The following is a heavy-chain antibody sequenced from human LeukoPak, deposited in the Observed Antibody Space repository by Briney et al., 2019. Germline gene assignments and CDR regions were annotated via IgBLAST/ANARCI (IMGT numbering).Heavy chain of an antibody. Sequence: GGSLRLSCAASGFTFSSYGMHWVRQAPGKGLEWVAVIWYDGSNKYYADSVKGRFTISRDNSKNTLYLRMNSLRAEDTAVYYCARVLQGYSSGWSLDYWGQGTLVTVSS. CDR2: IWYDGSNK. V-gene: IGHV3-33*01. CDR1: GFTFSSYG. J-gene: IGHJ4*02. D-gene: IGHD6-19*01. CDR3: ARVLQGYSSGWSLDY.